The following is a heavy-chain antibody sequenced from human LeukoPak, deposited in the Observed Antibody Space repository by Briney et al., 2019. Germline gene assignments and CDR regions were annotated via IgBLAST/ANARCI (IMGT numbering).Heavy chain of an antibody. CDR1: GGSISSYY. Sequence: PSETLSLTRTVSGGSISSYYWSWIRQPPGKGLEWIGEINHSGSTNYNPSLKSRVTISVDTSKNQFSLKLSSVTAADTAVYYCARGRKQGIAVAGTPDYWGQGTLVTVSS. D-gene: IGHD6-19*01. CDR2: INHSGST. J-gene: IGHJ4*02. V-gene: IGHV4-34*01. CDR3: ARGRKQGIAVAGTPDY.